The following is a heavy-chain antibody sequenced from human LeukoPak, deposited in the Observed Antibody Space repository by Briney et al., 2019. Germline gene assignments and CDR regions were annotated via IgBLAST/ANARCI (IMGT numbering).Heavy chain of an antibody. CDR3: AKCISAYYYGSGSYTEYYGMDV. CDR2: ISGSGGST. CDR1: GFTFSSYA. Sequence: GGSLRLSCAASGFTFSSYAMSWVRQAPGKGLEWVSAISGSGGSTYYADSVKGRFTIARDNSKNTLYLQMNSLRAEDTAVYYCAKCISAYYYGSGSYTEYYGMDVWGKGTTVTVSS. V-gene: IGHV3-23*01. D-gene: IGHD3-10*01. J-gene: IGHJ6*04.